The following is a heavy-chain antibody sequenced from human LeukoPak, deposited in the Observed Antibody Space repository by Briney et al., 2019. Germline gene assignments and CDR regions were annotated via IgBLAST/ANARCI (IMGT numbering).Heavy chain of an antibody. CDR3: ATNRVTRPIDY. Sequence: ASVKVSCKASGYTFTDYYLHWVQQAPGQGLEWMAWINPNTGDPDYARKFQGRVTMTRDTSMSSVYMELSGLTSDDTAVYYCATNRVTRPIDYWGQGTLVTVSS. V-gene: IGHV1-2*02. CDR2: INPNTGDP. D-gene: IGHD2-21*02. J-gene: IGHJ4*02. CDR1: GYTFTDYY.